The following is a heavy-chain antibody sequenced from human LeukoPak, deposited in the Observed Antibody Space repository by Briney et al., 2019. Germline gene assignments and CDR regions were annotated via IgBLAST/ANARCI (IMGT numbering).Heavy chain of an antibody. D-gene: IGHD3-10*01. J-gene: IGHJ4*02. CDR2: VNHSGST. Sequence: SETLSLTCGVYGGSFSGYYWSWIRQPPGKGLEWIGEVNHSGSTNYNPSLKSRVTISVDTSKNQFSLKLSSVTAADTAVYYCARESTMVRGVIIDWGQGTLVTVSS. CDR3: ARESTMVRGVIID. CDR1: GGSFSGYY. V-gene: IGHV4-34*01.